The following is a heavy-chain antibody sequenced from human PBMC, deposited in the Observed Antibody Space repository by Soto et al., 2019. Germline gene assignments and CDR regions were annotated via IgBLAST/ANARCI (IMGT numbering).Heavy chain of an antibody. CDR3: ARGLYDSGSFYFDF. Sequence: GGSLRLSCAASGFNFIRKYMIWVRQAPGKXLEWVSILYSGGTTYYADSVKGRFTISRDTSENTLYLQMNSLRAEDTAVYYCARGLYDSGSFYFDFWGQGTLVTVSS. CDR2: LYSGGTT. J-gene: IGHJ4*02. CDR1: GFNFIRKY. D-gene: IGHD3-10*01. V-gene: IGHV3-53*01.